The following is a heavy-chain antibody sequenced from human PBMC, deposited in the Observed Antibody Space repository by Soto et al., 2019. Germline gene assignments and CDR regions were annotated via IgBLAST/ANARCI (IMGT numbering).Heavy chain of an antibody. CDR2: IRSKAYGGTT. D-gene: IGHD3-22*01. V-gene: IGHV3-49*04. CDR1: GFTFGDYA. CDR3: TRVGITMIVVASEDAVDI. J-gene: IGHJ3*02. Sequence: GGSLRLSCTASGFTFGDYAMSWVRQAPGKGLEWVGFIRSKAYGGTTEYAASVKGRFTISRDDSKSIAYLQMNSLKTEDTAVYYRTRVGITMIVVASEDAVDIWGQGTMVTVS.